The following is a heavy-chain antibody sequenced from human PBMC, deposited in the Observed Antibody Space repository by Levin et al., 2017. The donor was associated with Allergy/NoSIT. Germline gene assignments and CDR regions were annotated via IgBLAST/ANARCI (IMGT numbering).Heavy chain of an antibody. CDR3: AREGGSRGVSGWYFAL. CDR2: ISSSSTYT. J-gene: IGHJ2*01. D-gene: IGHD5/OR15-5a*01. CDR1: GFRFSDDY. Sequence: GGSLRLSCAASGFRFSDDYMSWVRQAPGKGLEWVSYISSSSTYTNYADSVKGRFTISRDNAKNSLYLQMNSLRDEDTAVYYCAREGGSRGVSGWYFALWGRGTLVTVSS. V-gene: IGHV3-11*05.